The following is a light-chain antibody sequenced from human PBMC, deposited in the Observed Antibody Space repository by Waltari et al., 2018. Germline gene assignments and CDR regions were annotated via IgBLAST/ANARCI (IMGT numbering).Light chain of an antibody. CDR1: HIGMKN. CDR2: RDD. CDR3: QVWDNSNGV. J-gene: IGLJ3*02. Sequence: SYELTQPVSVSVAQGQTAKITGGGDHIGMKNVHWYQHRPGQAPLLVLYRDDNRPPGIPDRFSGSNSGNTATLTISGAQAGDEAAYYCQVWDNSNGVFGGGT. V-gene: IGLV3-9*01.